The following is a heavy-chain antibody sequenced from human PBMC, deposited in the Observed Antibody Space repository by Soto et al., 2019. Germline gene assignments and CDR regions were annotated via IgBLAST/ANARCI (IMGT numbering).Heavy chain of an antibody. D-gene: IGHD6-19*01. Sequence: GGSLRLSCAASGFTFSSYAMSWVRQAPGKGLEWVSAISGSGGSTYYADSVKGRFTISRDNSKNTLYLQMNSLRAEDTAVYYCAKDRPPGYSSGWYGTDFDYWGQGTLVTVSS. J-gene: IGHJ4*02. CDR3: AKDRPPGYSSGWYGTDFDY. V-gene: IGHV3-23*01. CDR2: ISGSGGST. CDR1: GFTFSSYA.